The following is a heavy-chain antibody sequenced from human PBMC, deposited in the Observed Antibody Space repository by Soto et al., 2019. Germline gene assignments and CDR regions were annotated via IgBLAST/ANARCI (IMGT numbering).Heavy chain of an antibody. CDR2: IIPIFGTA. D-gene: IGHD3-22*01. J-gene: IGHJ4*02. CDR3: ARSGRPTYYYDSSGYYESTGY. CDR1: GGTFSSYA. Sequence: SVKVSCKASGGTFSSYAISWVRQAPGQGLEWMGGIIPIFGTANYAQKFQGRVTITADESTSTAYMELSSLRSEDTAVYYCARSGRPTYYYDSSGYYESTGYWGQGTLVTVSS. V-gene: IGHV1-69*13.